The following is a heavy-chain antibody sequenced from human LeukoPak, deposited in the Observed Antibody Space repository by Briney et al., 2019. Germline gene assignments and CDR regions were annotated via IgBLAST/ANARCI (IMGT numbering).Heavy chain of an antibody. D-gene: IGHD3-10*01. V-gene: IGHV4-38-2*02. CDR3: AGSYYYGSGSYDS. Sequence: SETLSLTCTVSGYSISSGHYWAWIRQSPEKGLECIATMFHSGSTYYNPSLKSRVTTSVDTSKNQFSLKLSSVTAADTAVYYCAGSYYYGSGSYDSWGQGTLVTVSS. J-gene: IGHJ4*02. CDR2: MFHSGST. CDR1: GYSISSGHY.